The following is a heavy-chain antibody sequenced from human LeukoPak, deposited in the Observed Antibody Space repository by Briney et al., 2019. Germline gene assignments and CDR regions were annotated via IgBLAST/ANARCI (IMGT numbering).Heavy chain of an antibody. CDR1: GFTFSSYA. V-gene: IGHV3-64*01. Sequence: GGSLRLSCAASGFTFSSYAMHWVRQAPGKGLEYVSAISSNGGSTYYANSVKGRFTISRDNSKNTLYLQMGSLRAEDMAVYYCARATSWLHNLYYYYMDVWGKGTTVTVSS. CDR2: ISSNGGST. J-gene: IGHJ6*03. D-gene: IGHD5-12*01. CDR3: ARATSWLHNLYYYYMDV.